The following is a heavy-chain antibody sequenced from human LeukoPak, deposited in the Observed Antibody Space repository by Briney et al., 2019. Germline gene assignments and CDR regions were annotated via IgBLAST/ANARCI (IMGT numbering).Heavy chain of an antibody. J-gene: IGHJ4*02. Sequence: PGGSPRLSCAASGFTFSSYAMSWVRQAPGKGLERVSTISGSRGSTYYADSVKGRFTISRDNSKNTLYLQMNSLRAEDTAVYYCAKAGGLPDYWGQGTLVTVSS. CDR2: ISGSRGST. V-gene: IGHV3-23*01. CDR3: AKAGGLPDY. D-gene: IGHD3-10*01. CDR1: GFTFSSYA.